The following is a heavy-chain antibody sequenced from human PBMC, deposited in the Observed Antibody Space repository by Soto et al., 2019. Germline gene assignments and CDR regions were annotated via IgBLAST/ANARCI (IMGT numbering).Heavy chain of an antibody. D-gene: IGHD3-10*01. J-gene: IGHJ6*02. CDR3: ARDPVLLWFGELTHPYYYYGMDV. V-gene: IGHV3-21*01. Sequence: GGSLRLSCAASGFTFSSYSMNWVRQAPGKGLEWVSSISSSSSYIYYADSVKGRFTISRDNAKNSLYLQMNSLRAEDTAVYYCARDPVLLWFGELTHPYYYYGMDVWGQGTTVTVSS. CDR1: GFTFSSYS. CDR2: ISSSSSYI.